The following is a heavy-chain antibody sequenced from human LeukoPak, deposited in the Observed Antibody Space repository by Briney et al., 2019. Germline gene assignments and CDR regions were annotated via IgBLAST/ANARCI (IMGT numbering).Heavy chain of an antibody. J-gene: IGHJ6*03. V-gene: IGHV1-8*01. CDR2: MNPNSGNT. CDR1: GYTFTSYD. D-gene: IGHD6-13*01. Sequence: ASVKVSCKASGYTFTSYDINWVRQATGQGLEWMGWMNPNSGNTGYAQKFQGRVTMTRNTSISTAYMELSSLRSEDTAVYYCARARKKYSSSCVGRTRYYYYMDVWGKGTTVTISS. CDR3: ARARKKYSSSCVGRTRYYYYMDV.